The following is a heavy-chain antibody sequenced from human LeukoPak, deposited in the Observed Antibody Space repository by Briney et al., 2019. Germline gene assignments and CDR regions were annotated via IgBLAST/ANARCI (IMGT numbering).Heavy chain of an antibody. CDR3: ARGTGVAWNSD. J-gene: IGHJ4*02. CDR2: ISYDGSNK. Sequence: GGSLRLSCAASGFTFSSYAMHWVRQAPGKGLEGVAVISYDGSNKYYADSVKGRFTISRDNAKNSLYLQMNSLRAEDTAVYYCARGTGVAWNSDWGQGALVTVSS. CDR1: GFTFSSYA. D-gene: IGHD3-3*01. V-gene: IGHV3-30-3*01.